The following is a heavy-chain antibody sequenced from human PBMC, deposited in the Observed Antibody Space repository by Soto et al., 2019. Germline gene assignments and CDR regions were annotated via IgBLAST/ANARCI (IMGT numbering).Heavy chain of an antibody. Sequence: GGSLRLSCAASGFTFSDHYIDWVRQAPGKGLEWVGRIRKRINSYSTEYAASVKGRFTISRDDAKNSLYLQMNSLKTDDTAVYYCARVMVVAGHYYFDYWGQGTLVTVSS. CDR3: ARVMVVAGHYYFDY. J-gene: IGHJ4*02. CDR2: IRKRINSYST. CDR1: GFTFSDHY. V-gene: IGHV3-72*01. D-gene: IGHD6-19*01.